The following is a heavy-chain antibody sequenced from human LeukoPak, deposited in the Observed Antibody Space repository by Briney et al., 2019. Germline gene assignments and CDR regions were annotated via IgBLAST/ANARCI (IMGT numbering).Heavy chain of an antibody. CDR2: ISGSGGST. CDR3: AKVDLGLDY. V-gene: IGHV3-23*01. CDR1: GFGFRSYA. J-gene: IGHJ4*02. D-gene: IGHD3-10*01. Sequence: GGSLRLSCAASGFGFRSYAMSWVRQAPGKGLEWVSGISGSGGSTYYADSVKGRFTISRDNSKNTLYLQMNSLRAEDTAVYYCAKVDLGLDYWGQGTLVTVSS.